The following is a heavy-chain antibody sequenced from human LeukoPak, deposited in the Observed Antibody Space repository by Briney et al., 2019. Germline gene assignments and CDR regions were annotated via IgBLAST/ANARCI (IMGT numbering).Heavy chain of an antibody. Sequence: PGGSLRLSCAASGFTFSSYAMSWVRQAPGKGLEWVSAVSSGGSTNYADYVKGQFTISRDNSKNTVYLHMNNLRAEDTAVYYCAKEGRKTGNTYGYEFDSCGQGTLVTVSS. CDR3: AKEGRKTGNTYGYEFDS. V-gene: IGHV3-23*01. J-gene: IGHJ4*02. CDR1: GFTFSSYA. D-gene: IGHD5-18*01. CDR2: VSSGGST.